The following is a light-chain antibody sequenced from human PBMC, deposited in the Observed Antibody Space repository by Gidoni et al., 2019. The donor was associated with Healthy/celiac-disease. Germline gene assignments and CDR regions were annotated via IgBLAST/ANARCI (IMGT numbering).Light chain of an antibody. CDR1: QSVSSSY. CDR3: QQYGSSLLLT. J-gene: IGKJ4*01. Sequence: EIVLTQSTGTLSLSPGERPTLSCRASQSVSSSYLAWYQQKPGQAPRLLIYGASSRATGIPDRFSGSGSGTDFTLTISRLEPEDFAVYYCQQYGSSLLLTFGGGTKVEIK. CDR2: GAS. V-gene: IGKV3-20*01.